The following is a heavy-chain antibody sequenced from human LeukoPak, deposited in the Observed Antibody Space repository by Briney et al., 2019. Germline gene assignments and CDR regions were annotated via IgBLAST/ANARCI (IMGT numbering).Heavy chain of an antibody. J-gene: IGHJ4*02. D-gene: IGHD6-13*01. CDR2: IWYDGSNN. Sequence: GRSLRLSCAASGFTFSSYGMHWVRQAPGKGLEWVAVIWYDGSNNYYADSVKGRFTISRDSSRDTLYLQMNSLRAEDSAVYYCAKGVGLEAGGPDYWGQGTQVTVSS. V-gene: IGHV3-33*06. CDR3: AKGVGLEAGGPDY. CDR1: GFTFSSYG.